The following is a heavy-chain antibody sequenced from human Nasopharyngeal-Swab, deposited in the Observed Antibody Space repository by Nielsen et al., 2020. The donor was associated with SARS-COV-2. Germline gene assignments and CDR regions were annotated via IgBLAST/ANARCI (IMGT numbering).Heavy chain of an antibody. CDR2: ISGSGGNT. CDR1: GFTFSNYA. CDR3: AKEQRGGSYFDY. Sequence: GESLKISCAASGFTFSNYAMSWVRQAPGKGLEWVSGISGSGGNTYHTDSVTGRFTISRDNTKNTLYLQMNSLRAEDTAVYYCAKEQRGGSYFDYWGQGTLVTVSS. J-gene: IGHJ4*02. V-gene: IGHV3-23*01. D-gene: IGHD1-26*01.